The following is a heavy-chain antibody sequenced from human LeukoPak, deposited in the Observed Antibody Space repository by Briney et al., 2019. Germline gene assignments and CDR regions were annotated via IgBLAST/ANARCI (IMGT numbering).Heavy chain of an antibody. CDR1: GGSISSGAYS. CDR2: IYHSGST. Sequence: PSQTLSLTCAVSGGSISSGAYSWSWIRQPPGKGLEWIGYIYHSGSTYYNPSLKSRVTISVDRSKNQFSLKLSSVTAADTAVYYCARHPPMGLYWERPDFAFDYWGQGTLVTVSS. D-gene: IGHD1-26*01. J-gene: IGHJ4*02. V-gene: IGHV4-30-2*01. CDR3: ARHPPMGLYWERPDFAFDY.